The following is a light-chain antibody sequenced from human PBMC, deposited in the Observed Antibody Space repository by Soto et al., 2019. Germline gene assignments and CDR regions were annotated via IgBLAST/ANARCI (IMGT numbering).Light chain of an antibody. J-gene: IGKJ5*01. V-gene: IGKV4-1*01. CDR1: QSVLYTSNNEDC. Sequence: DIVMTQSPDSLAVALGERATINCKSSQSVLYTSNNEDCLAWYQQKPGQPPKLLVFWASTRQSGVPDRFSGSGSGTDFTLTISSLQAEDVAVYYCQQYYTTPITFGQGTRLEIK. CDR3: QQYYTTPIT. CDR2: WAS.